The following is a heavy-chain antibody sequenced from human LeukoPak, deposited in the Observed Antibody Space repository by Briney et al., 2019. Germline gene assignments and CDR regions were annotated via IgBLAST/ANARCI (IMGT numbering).Heavy chain of an antibody. CDR3: ARDPRGNYYGMDV. V-gene: IGHV3-30-3*01. Sequence: GGSLRLSCAASGFTFSSYAMHWVRQAPGQGLEWQAVISYDGSNKYYAASVKGRFTISRDNSKNTLYLQMNSLRAEDTAVYYCARDPRGNYYGMDVWGQGTTVTVSS. CDR2: ISYDGSNK. J-gene: IGHJ6*02. CDR1: GFTFSSYA.